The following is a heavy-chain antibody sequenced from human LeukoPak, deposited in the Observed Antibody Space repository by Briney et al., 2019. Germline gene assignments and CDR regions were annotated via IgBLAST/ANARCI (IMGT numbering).Heavy chain of an antibody. V-gene: IGHV3-21*01. CDR3: ARAHSGWNYYFDY. J-gene: IGHJ4*02. CDR2: TSSSSSYI. D-gene: IGHD6-19*01. Sequence: PGGSLRLSCAASGFTFSSYSMNWVRQAPGKGLEWVSSTSSSSSYIYYADSVKGRFTISRDNAKNSLYLQMNSLRAEDTAVYYCARAHSGWNYYFDYWGQGTLVTVSS. CDR1: GFTFSSYS.